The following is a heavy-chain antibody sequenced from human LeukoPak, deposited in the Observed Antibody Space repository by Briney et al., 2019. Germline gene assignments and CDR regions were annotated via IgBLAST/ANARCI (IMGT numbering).Heavy chain of an antibody. Sequence: SVKVSCKASGYTFIGYYMHWVRQAPGQGLEWMGWITPNSGDTNSAQKFQGRVTMTRDTSISTAYMELSRLKSDDTAVYYCARDSGYYYGSGSYYAFDYWGQGTLVTVSS. CDR3: ARDSGYYYGSGSYYAFDY. CDR2: ITPNSGDT. V-gene: IGHV1-2*02. D-gene: IGHD3-10*01. J-gene: IGHJ4*02. CDR1: GYTFIGYY.